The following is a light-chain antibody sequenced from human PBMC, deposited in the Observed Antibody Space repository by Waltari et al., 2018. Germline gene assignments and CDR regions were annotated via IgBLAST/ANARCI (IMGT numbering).Light chain of an antibody. CDR1: RSDVGAFIY. J-gene: IGLJ2*01. V-gene: IGLV2-14*03. CDR3: SSYRSDNTLI. Sequence: QSALTQPASVSGSPGQSLTISCTGTRSDVGAFIYVSWYQHHPGKVPKLMIYDVSQRPSGISSRFSASKSGNAASLTISGLQFEDEADYYCSSYRSDNTLIFGGGTKLTVL. CDR2: DVS.